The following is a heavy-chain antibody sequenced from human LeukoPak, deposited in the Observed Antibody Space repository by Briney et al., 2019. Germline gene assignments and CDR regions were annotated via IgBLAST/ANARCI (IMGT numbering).Heavy chain of an antibody. CDR3: ARDRRALCGGECAFHY. D-gene: IGHD2-21*01. V-gene: IGHV3-21*01. CDR1: GLTFSSYS. Sequence: PRGAPRHSCTASGLTFSSYSMRWVRQAAGERLGWVSYISSGSTYKYYPASVKGRFTVSIDNAQNSRYLQMNSLRAEDTDMDNYARDRRALCGGECAFHYWGQGTLVTVSS. CDR2: ISSGSTYK. J-gene: IGHJ4*02.